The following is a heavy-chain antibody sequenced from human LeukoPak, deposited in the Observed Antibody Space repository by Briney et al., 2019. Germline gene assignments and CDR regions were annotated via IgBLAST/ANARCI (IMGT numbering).Heavy chain of an antibody. Sequence: PSETLSLTCTVSGGSISSYYWSWIRQPPGKGLEWIGYIYTSGSTNYNPSLKSRVTISVDTPKNQFSLKLSSVTAADTAVYYCARARYGSGSRFDYWGQGTLVTVSS. CDR3: ARARYGSGSRFDY. CDR1: GGSISSYY. CDR2: IYTSGST. V-gene: IGHV4-4*09. J-gene: IGHJ4*02. D-gene: IGHD3-10*01.